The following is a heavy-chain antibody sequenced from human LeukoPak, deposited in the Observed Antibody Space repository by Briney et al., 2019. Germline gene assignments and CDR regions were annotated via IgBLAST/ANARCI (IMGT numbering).Heavy chain of an antibody. J-gene: IGHJ5*02. Sequence: ASVKVSCKASGYTFTSYAMHWVRQAPGQRLEWMGWINAGNGNTKYSQKFQGRVTITRDTSASTAYMELSSLRSEDTAVYYCARAYSAAKVNDPYNWFDPWGQGTLVTVSS. CDR2: INAGNGNT. V-gene: IGHV1-3*01. D-gene: IGHD2-21*01. CDR3: ARAYSAAKVNDPYNWFDP. CDR1: GYTFTSYA.